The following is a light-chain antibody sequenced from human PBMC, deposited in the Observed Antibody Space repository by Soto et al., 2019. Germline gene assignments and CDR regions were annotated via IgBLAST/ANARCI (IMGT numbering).Light chain of an antibody. V-gene: IGLV2-14*01. J-gene: IGLJ3*02. CDR3: SSYTPTSTLV. CDR2: EVS. Sequence: QSALTQPASVSGSPGQSITISCSGTSSDIGGYKYVSWYQQLPGKAPKLMIYEVSNRPSGVSNRFSGSKSGNTASLTISGLQAEDEAHYYCSSYTPTSTLVFGGGTKLTVL. CDR1: SSDIGGYKY.